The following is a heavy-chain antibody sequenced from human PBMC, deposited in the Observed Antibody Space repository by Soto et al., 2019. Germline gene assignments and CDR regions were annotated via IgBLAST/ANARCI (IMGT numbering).Heavy chain of an antibody. D-gene: IGHD2-15*01. CDR2: ISYDGSNK. V-gene: IGHV3-30*18. CDR3: AKGVGEDILVLVAATLPGPEWGAPRGDYYGSMDL. CDR1: GFTFSSYG. Sequence: QVQLVESGGGVVQPGRTLSLSCAASGFTFSSYGMRWVRQAPGKGLEWEAVISYDGSNKYYADSVKGRFTISRDNSKNTLYLQMNSLRADDAAVYYCAKGVGEDILVLVAATLPGPEWGAPRGDYYGSMDLWGEGTTITDFS. J-gene: IGHJ6*04.